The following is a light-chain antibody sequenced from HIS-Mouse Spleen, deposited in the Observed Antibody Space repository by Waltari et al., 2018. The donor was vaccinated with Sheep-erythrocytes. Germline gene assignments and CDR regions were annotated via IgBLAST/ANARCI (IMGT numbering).Light chain of an antibody. Sequence: QSALTQPRSVSGSPGQSVTISCTGTSSDVGGYNYVSWYQQPPGKAPKLMIYDVSKRPSVVPVRFSGSKSGNTASLTISGLQAEDEADYYCCSYAGSYNHVFATGTKVTVL. V-gene: IGLV2-11*01. J-gene: IGLJ1*01. CDR2: DVS. CDR3: CSYAGSYNHV. CDR1: SSDVGGYNY.